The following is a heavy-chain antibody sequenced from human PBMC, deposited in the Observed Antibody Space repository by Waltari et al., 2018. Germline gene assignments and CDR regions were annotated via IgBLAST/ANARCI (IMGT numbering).Heavy chain of an antibody. CDR2: IYSGGST. CDR3: ARDPPGMATIGS. CDR1: GFTCGNNY. J-gene: IGHJ5*02. V-gene: IGHV3-53*01. D-gene: IGHD5-12*01. Sequence: EAQLVESGGGLRHPGGSLRLSCAVPGFTCGNNYLSWVRQAPGKGLGWVSVIYSGGSTNYADSVRGRFTISRDNSKNTLFLEMNSLTAEDTAVYYCARDPPGMATIGSWGQGTLVTVSS.